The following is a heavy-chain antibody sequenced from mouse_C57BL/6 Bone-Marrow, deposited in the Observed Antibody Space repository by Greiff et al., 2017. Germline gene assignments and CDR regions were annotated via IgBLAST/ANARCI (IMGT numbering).Heavy chain of an antibody. CDR1: GYTFTSYW. V-gene: IGHV1-61*01. D-gene: IGHD1-1*01. J-gene: IGHJ1*03. Sequence: VQLQQPGAELVRPGSSVKLSCKASGYTFTSYWMDWVKQRPGQGLEWIGNIYPSDSETHSTQTFKDKATLTVDKSSSTAYMQLSILTSEDSAVYYCARDNYYGSSYDWYFDVWGTGTTVTVSS. CDR3: ARDNYYGSSYDWYFDV. CDR2: IYPSDSET.